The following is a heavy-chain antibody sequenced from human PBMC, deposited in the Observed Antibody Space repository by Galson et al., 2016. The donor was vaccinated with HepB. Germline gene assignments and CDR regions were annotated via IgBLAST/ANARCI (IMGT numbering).Heavy chain of an antibody. D-gene: IGHD1-1*01. V-gene: IGHV1-46*01. CDR1: GYTFSNYY. CDR3: ARATRAGTKFDY. Sequence: CKASGYTFSNYYVHWVRQAPGQGLEWVGIINPRGGSTRYAQKFQGRVTMTKDTSTSTVYMELSSLRSEDTALYYCARATRAGTKFDYWGQGTLVTVSS. CDR2: INPRGGST. J-gene: IGHJ4*02.